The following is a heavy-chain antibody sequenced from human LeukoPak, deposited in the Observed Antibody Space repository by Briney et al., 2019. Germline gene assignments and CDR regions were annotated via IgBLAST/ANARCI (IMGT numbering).Heavy chain of an antibody. J-gene: IGHJ4*02. D-gene: IGHD3-16*02. Sequence: SETLSLTCSVSGGSITSTSYFWGWIRQPPGKGLEWIGTIYYSGITYYNPSLRSRVSISVDTSKNQFSLKLSSVTAADTAVYYCARESMITFGGVIPPFDYWGQGTLVIVSS. CDR1: GGSITSTSYF. CDR3: ARESMITFGGVIPPFDY. CDR2: IYYSGIT. V-gene: IGHV4-39*07.